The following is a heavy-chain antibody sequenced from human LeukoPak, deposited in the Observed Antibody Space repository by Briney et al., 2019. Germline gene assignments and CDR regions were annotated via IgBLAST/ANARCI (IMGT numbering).Heavy chain of an antibody. CDR2: INHSGST. V-gene: IGHV4-34*01. D-gene: IGHD2-21*01. J-gene: IGHJ6*03. Sequence: PSETLSLTCAVYGGPFSCYYWSWIRQPPGKGLEWIGEINHSGSTNYNPSLKSRVTISVDPSKNQFSLKLSSVTAADTAVYYCARSILQSHYYYYYMDVWGKGTTVTVSS. CDR3: ARSILQSHYYYYYMDV. CDR1: GGPFSCYY.